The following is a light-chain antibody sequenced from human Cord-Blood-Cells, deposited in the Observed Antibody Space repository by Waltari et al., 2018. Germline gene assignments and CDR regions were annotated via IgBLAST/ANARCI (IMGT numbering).Light chain of an antibody. CDR2: DVS. CDR1: SSDVGGYNY. Sequence: QSALTQSASVSGSPGQSITIPCPGTSSDVGGYNYVSWYQQHPGKAPKLMIYDVSNRPSGVSNRFSGSKSGNTASLTISGLQAEDEADYYCSSYTSSSTYVFGTGTKVTVL. CDR3: SSYTSSSTYV. V-gene: IGLV2-14*01. J-gene: IGLJ1*01.